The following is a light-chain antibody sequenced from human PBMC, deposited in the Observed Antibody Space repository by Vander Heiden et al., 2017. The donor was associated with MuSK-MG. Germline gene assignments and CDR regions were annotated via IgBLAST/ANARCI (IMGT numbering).Light chain of an antibody. Sequence: QSALTQPASVSGSPGQSITISCTGTSSDVGSYNLVSWYQQHPGKAPKLMIYEGSKRPSGVSNRFSGSKSGNPASLTISGLQAEDEADYYCCSYAGSSTFVVFGGGTKPTVL. CDR2: EGS. CDR3: CSYAGSSTFVV. J-gene: IGLJ2*01. V-gene: IGLV2-23*03. CDR1: SSDVGSYNL.